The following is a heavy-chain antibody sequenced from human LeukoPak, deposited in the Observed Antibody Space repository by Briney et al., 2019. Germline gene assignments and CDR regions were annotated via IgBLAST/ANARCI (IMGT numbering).Heavy chain of an antibody. Sequence: GGSLRLSCAASGFTFSSYWMSWVRQAPGKGLEWVANINRDGSEKYYVDSVKGRFTISRDNAKNSLYLQMNSLTAEDTAVYYCAREGISGSYFDYWGQGTLVTVSS. V-gene: IGHV3-7*01. CDR1: GFTFSSYW. CDR3: AREGISGSYFDY. J-gene: IGHJ4*02. CDR2: INRDGSEK. D-gene: IGHD1-26*01.